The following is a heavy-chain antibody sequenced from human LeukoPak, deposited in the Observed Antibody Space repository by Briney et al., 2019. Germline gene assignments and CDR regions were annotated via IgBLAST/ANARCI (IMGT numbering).Heavy chain of an antibody. CDR2: IYYSGST. CDR3: ARDGVTLDAFDI. Sequence: PSETLSLTCTVSGGSISSYYWSWIRQPPGKGLEWIGYIYYSGSTNYNPSLKSRVTISVDTSKNQFSLKLSSVTAADTAVYYCARDGVTLDAFDIWGQGTMDTVSS. D-gene: IGHD5-18*01. V-gene: IGHV4-59*01. J-gene: IGHJ3*02. CDR1: GGSISSYY.